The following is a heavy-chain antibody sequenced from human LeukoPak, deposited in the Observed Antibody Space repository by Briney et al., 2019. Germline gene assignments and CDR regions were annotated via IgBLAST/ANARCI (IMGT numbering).Heavy chain of an antibody. V-gene: IGHV3-48*03. CDR1: GFTFSSYE. J-gene: IGHJ3*02. D-gene: IGHD5-18*01. Sequence: GGSLRLSCAASGFTFSSYEMNWVRQAQGKGLEWVSYISSSGSTIYCADSVKGRFTISRDNAKNSLYLQMNSLRAEDTAVYYCARGTWIQLWYAFDIWGQGTMVTVPS. CDR2: ISSSGSTI. CDR3: ARGTWIQLWYAFDI.